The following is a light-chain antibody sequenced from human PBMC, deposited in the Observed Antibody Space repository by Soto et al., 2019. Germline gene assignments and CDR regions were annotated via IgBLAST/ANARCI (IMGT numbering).Light chain of an antibody. V-gene: IGLV2-14*01. J-gene: IGLJ3*02. CDR1: SSDVGFYNY. CDR2: EVT. CDR3: TSYTTSSTWV. Sequence: QSALTQPASVSGSPGQSITISCSGTSSDVGFYNYVSWFQQYPGKATKLMIFEVTNRPSGVSDRFSGSKSDNTASLTISGLQADDEADYFCTSYTTSSTWVFGGGTKLTVL.